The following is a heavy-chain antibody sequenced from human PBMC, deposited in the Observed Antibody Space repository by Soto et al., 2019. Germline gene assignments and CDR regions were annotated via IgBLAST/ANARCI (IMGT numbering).Heavy chain of an antibody. Sequence: ASVKVSCKASGYTFTGYYMHWVRQAPGQGLEWMGWINPNIGGTNYAQKFQGRVTMTRDTSISTADMELSRLRSDDTAVYYCAVGLVGVPPLLYKWCGYSGYNYYYGMEVWGQRTTLTISS. CDR1: GYTFTGYY. CDR2: INPNIGGT. V-gene: IGHV1-2*02. J-gene: IGHJ6*02. D-gene: IGHD5-12*01. CDR3: AVGLVGVPPLLYKWCGYSGYNYYYGMEV.